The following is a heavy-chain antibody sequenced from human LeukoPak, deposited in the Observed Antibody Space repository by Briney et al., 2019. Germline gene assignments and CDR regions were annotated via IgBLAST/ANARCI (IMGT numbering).Heavy chain of an antibody. CDR3: AGSDGSGYS. CDR2: ISGSGGST. Sequence: GGSLRLSCAASGFTFSSNGMTWVRQAPGKGLEWVSSISGSGGSTLYADAVQGRFTISRDNSKNPLYLQMNSLRSEDTAIYYCAGSDGSGYSGGQGILVTVSS. J-gene: IGHJ4*02. D-gene: IGHD3-22*01. V-gene: IGHV3-23*01. CDR1: GFTFSSNG.